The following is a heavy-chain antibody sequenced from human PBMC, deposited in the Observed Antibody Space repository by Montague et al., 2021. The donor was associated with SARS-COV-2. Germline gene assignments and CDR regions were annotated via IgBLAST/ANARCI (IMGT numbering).Heavy chain of an antibody. J-gene: IGHJ6*02. CDR3: ARRTYDILTGYDYGMDV. CDR2: IDWGDDK. D-gene: IGHD3-9*01. CDR1: GFSLSTSGRR. V-gene: IGHV2-70*04. Sequence: PALVKPTQTLTLTCTFSGFSLSTSGRRVSWIRQPPGKALEWLARIDWGDDKYYSTSLKTRLTVSEDTSKNQVILTMTNMDPVDTATYYCARRTYDILTGYDYGMDVWGQGTTVTVSS.